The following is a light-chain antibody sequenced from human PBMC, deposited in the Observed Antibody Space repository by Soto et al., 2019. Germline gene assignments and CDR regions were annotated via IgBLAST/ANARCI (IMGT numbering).Light chain of an antibody. J-gene: IGKJ1*01. Sequence: DIQMTQSPSSLSASVGDRLTITCRASQCISTYLNWYLQKPGKAPKLLIYAASNLQSGVPSRFSGSGSGTDFTLTISSLQPEDFATYFCQQSYSTPPWTFGQGTKVDMK. CDR3: QQSYSTPPWT. V-gene: IGKV1-39*01. CDR1: QCISTY. CDR2: AAS.